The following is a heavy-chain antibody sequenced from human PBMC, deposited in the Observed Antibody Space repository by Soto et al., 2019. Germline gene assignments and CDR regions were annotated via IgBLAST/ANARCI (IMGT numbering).Heavy chain of an antibody. J-gene: IGHJ6*03. CDR1: GYTFTSYA. D-gene: IGHD2-21*01. V-gene: IGHV1-3*01. CDR3: ARGPGGDHGVMDV. Sequence: ASVKVSCKASGYTFTSYAMHWVRQAPGQRLEWMGWINAGNGNTKYSQKFQGRVTITRDTSASTAYMELRSLRSDDTAVYYCARGPGGDHGVMDVWGKGTTVTVSS. CDR2: INAGNGNT.